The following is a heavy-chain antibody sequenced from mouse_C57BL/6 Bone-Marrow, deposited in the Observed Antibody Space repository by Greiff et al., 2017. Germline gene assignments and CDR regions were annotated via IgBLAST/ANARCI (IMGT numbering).Heavy chain of an antibody. Sequence: EVQLQQSGPGLVKPSQTVFLTCTVTGISITTGNYRWSWIRQFPGNKLEWIGYIYYSGTITYNPSLTSRTTITRDTPKNQFFLEMNSLTAEDTATYYCAREDDYGAWFAYWGQGTLVTVSA. CDR3: AREDDYGAWFAY. CDR2: IYYSGTI. V-gene: IGHV3-5*01. J-gene: IGHJ3*01. D-gene: IGHD2-4*01. CDR1: GISITTGNYR.